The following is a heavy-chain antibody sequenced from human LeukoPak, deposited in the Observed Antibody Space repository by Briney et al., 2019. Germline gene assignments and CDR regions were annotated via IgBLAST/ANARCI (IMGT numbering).Heavy chain of an antibody. J-gene: IGHJ4*02. CDR1: GFTFSSYE. CDR2: ISSSGSTI. CDR3: AHGTMYQLDY. V-gene: IGHV3-48*03. Sequence: GGSLRLSCAASGFTFSSYEMNWVRQAPGKGLEWVSYISSSGSTIYYADSVKGRFTISRDNSKNTLYLQMNSLRAEDTAVYYCAHGTMYQLDYWGQGTLVTVSS. D-gene: IGHD2-2*01.